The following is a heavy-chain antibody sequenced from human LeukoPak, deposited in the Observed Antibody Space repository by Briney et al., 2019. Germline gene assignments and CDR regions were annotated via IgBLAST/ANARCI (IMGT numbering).Heavy chain of an antibody. D-gene: IGHD2-21*02. CDR3: ARPLKAYCGGDCYLLGH. CDR1: GFTFSSYW. V-gene: IGHV3-74*01. CDR2: INSEGSST. J-gene: IGHJ4*02. Sequence: PGGSLRLSCAASGFTFSSYWMHWVRQAPGKGLVWVSRINSEGSSTSYADSVKGRFTISRDNAKNTLYLQMNSLRAEDMAVYYCARPLKAYCGGDCYLLGHWGQGTLVTVSS.